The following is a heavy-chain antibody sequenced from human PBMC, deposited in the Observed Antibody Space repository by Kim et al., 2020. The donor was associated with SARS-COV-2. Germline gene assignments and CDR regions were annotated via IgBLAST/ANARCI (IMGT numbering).Heavy chain of an antibody. D-gene: IGHD3-3*01. CDR3: ATARYYDFWSGYYFFDY. Sequence: LKSRVTISVDTSKNQFTLKLSSVTAADTAVYYCATARYYDFWSGYYFFDYWGQGTLVTVSS. V-gene: IGHV4-31*02. J-gene: IGHJ4*02.